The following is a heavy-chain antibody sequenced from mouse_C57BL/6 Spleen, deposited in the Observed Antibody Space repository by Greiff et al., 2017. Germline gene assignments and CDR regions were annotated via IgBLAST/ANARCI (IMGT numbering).Heavy chain of an antibody. CDR3: ARGGNGPYAMDY. V-gene: IGHV5-6*02. CDR2: ISSGGSYT. J-gene: IGHJ4*01. CDR1: GFTFSSYG. D-gene: IGHD1-2*01. Sequence: EVKLVESGGDLVKPGGSLKLSCAASGFTFSSYGMSWVRQTPDKRLEWVATISSGGSYTYYPDSVKGRFTISRDKANNTLYLQMSSLKSEDTAMYYCARGGNGPYAMDYWGQGTSVTVSS.